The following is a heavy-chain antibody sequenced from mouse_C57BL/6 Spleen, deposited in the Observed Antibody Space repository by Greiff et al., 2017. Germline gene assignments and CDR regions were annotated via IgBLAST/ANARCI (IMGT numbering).Heavy chain of an antibody. CDR2: IHPSSGCT. J-gene: IGHJ2*01. Sequence: QVQLQQPGAELVKPGASVKLSCTASGFTFTSYWMPWVQQRPGQGLEWIGMIHPSSGCTNYTEKFKSKTTLTVDKSSSTAYMQLSSLTSEDSAVYYCTREADSFDYWGQGTTLTVSS. CDR1: GFTFTSYW. CDR3: TREADSFDY. V-gene: IGHV1-64*01.